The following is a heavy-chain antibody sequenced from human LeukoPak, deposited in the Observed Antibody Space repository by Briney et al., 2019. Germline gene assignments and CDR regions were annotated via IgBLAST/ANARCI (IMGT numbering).Heavy chain of an antibody. J-gene: IGHJ6*03. V-gene: IGHV4-34*01. Sequence: SETLSLTCAVYGGSFSGYYSSWIRQPPGKGLEWIGEINHSGSTNYNPSLKSRVTISVDTSKNQFSLKLSSVTAADTAVYYCARLQGKQNKYRSYGSGMGYHYYYMDVWGKGTTVAISS. CDR1: GGSFSGYY. CDR2: INHSGST. CDR3: ARLQGKQNKYRSYGSGMGYHYYYMDV. D-gene: IGHD3-10*01.